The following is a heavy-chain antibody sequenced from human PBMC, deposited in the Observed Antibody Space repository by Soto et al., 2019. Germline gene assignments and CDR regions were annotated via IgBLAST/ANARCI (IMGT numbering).Heavy chain of an antibody. CDR3: ARCLRNIVVVAAAITAAPEGYFDY. J-gene: IGHJ4*02. Sequence: SETLSLTCAVYGGSFSGYYWSWIRQPPGKGLKWIGEINHSGSTNYNPSLKSRVTISVDMSKNQFSLKLSSVTAADTAVYYCARCLRNIVVVAAAITAAPEGYFDYWGQGTLVTVSS. CDR2: INHSGST. V-gene: IGHV4-34*01. CDR1: GGSFSGYY. D-gene: IGHD2-2*02.